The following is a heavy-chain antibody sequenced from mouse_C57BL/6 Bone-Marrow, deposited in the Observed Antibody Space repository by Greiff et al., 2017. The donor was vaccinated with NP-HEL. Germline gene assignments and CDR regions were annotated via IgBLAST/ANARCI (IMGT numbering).Heavy chain of an antibody. J-gene: IGHJ4*01. Sequence: EVQRVESVAELVRPGASVKLSCTASGFNIKNTYMHWVKQRPEQGLEWIGRIDPANGNTKYAPKFQGKATITADTSSNTAYLQLSSLTSEDTAIYYCARLIYYGNYDAMDYWGQGTSVTVSS. D-gene: IGHD2-1*01. CDR2: IDPANGNT. CDR3: ARLIYYGNYDAMDY. CDR1: GFNIKNTY. V-gene: IGHV14-3*01.